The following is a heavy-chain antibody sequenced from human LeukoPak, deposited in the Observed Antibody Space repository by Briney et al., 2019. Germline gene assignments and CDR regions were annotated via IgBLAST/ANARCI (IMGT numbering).Heavy chain of an antibody. D-gene: IGHD2/OR15-2a*01. Sequence: GGSLRLSCAASGFTFSNYAMHWVRQAPGKGLEWVAFVRSDGNNKYYADSVKGRFTMSRDNAKNTLYLQMNNLRAEDTAVYYCARAHSTLDYWGQGILVTVSS. CDR3: ARAHSTLDY. CDR1: GFTFSNYA. V-gene: IGHV3-30*02. J-gene: IGHJ4*02. CDR2: VRSDGNNK.